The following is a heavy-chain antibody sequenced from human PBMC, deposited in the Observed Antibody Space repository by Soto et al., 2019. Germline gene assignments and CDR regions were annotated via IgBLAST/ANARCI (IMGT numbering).Heavy chain of an antibody. J-gene: IGHJ4*02. CDR3: AKSAYYGSGSYSYYFDY. CDR1: GFPFSSYD. CDR2: ITSSGVST. V-gene: IGHV3-23*01. D-gene: IGHD3-10*01. Sequence: GGSLRLSCAASGFPFSSYDMSWVRQAPGKGLEWVSSITSSGVSTYYADSVKGRFTISRDNSKNTLYLQMNSLRAEDTAVYYCAKSAYYGSGSYSYYFDYWGQGTLVTVSS.